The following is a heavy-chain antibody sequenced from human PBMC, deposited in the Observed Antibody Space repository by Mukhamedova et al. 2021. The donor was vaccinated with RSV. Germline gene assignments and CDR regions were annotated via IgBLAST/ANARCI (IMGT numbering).Heavy chain of an antibody. CDR3: ARIDSTVTTWNY. J-gene: IGHJ4*02. Sequence: VRQAPGKGLEWVSSISSSSSYIYYADSVKGRFTISRDNAKNSLYLQMNSLRAEDTAVCYCARIDSTVTTWNYWGQGTLVTVSS. CDR2: ISSSSSYI. V-gene: IGHV3-21*01. D-gene: IGHD4-17*01.